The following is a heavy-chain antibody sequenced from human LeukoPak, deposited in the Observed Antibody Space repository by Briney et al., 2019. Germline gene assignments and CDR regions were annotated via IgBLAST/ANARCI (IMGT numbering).Heavy chain of an antibody. J-gene: IGHJ4*02. CDR2: ISGSGGST. CDR1: GFTFSSYA. D-gene: IGHD2-15*01. Sequence: GGSLRLSCAASGFTFSSYAMSWVRQAPGKGLEWVSAISGSGGSTYYADSVKGRFTISRDTSKNTLYLQMNSLRAEDTAVYYCAKPAVYCSGGSCYFDYWGQGTLVTVSS. CDR3: AKPAVYCSGGSCYFDY. V-gene: IGHV3-23*01.